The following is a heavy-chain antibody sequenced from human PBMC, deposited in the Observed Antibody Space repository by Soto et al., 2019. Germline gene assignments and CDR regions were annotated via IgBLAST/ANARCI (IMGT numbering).Heavy chain of an antibody. V-gene: IGHV1-18*01. D-gene: IGHD1-7*01. CDR2: ISTYNGNP. CDR1: GYIFTSQG. Sequence: GASVKVSCKASGYIFTSQGISWVRQAPGQGLEWMGWISTYNGNPNYAQKLQGRVTMTTNTSTTTAFPELRSLTSDDTAVYYCARGRTRALDYWGQGTPVTVS. CDR3: ARGRTRALDY. J-gene: IGHJ4*02.